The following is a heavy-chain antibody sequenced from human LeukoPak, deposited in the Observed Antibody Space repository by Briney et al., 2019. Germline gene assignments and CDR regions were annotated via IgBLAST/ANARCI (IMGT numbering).Heavy chain of an antibody. J-gene: IGHJ4*02. V-gene: IGHV4-34*01. D-gene: IGHD3-10*01. Sequence: SETLSLTCAVDGGSFSGYYWSWIRQPPGKGLEWIGEINHSGSTNYNPSLKSRVTISVDTSKNQFSLKLSSVTAADTAVYYCASLEWGSGSYSIMDAGSVGSGFDYWGQGTLVTVSS. CDR1: GGSFSGYY. CDR2: INHSGST. CDR3: ASLEWGSGSYSIMDAGSVGSGFDY.